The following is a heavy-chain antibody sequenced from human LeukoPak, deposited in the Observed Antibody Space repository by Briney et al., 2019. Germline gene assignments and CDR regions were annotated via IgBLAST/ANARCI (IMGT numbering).Heavy chain of an antibody. CDR3: AREPRDSDSWVDY. J-gene: IGHJ4*02. CDR1: VLIFSDYY. D-gene: IGHD2-15*01. Sequence: VGCLTLSCAASVLIFSDYYMSSGCEGPREGLWWGSYISGRGGSILYADSVKGRCTVSSDSAKNSLYLQMDKRREEEPAVYCFAREPRDSDSWVDYWGPGTLVTVSS. V-gene: IGHV3-11*04. CDR2: ISGRGGSI.